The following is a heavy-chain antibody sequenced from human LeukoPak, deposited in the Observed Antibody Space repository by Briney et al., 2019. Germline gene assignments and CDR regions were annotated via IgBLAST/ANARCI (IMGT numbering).Heavy chain of an antibody. CDR1: GYTFTSYA. D-gene: IGHD6-19*01. CDR2: INAGNGST. J-gene: IGHJ4*02. V-gene: IGHV1-3*01. Sequence: ASVKVSCKASGYTFTSYAMHWVRQAPGQRLEWMGWINAGNGSTKYSQKFQGRVTITRDTSASTAYMELSSLRSEDTAVYYCARGIAVAGRGYWGQGTLVTVS. CDR3: ARGIAVAGRGY.